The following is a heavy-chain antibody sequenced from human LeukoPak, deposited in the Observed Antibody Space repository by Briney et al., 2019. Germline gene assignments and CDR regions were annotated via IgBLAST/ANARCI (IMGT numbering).Heavy chain of an antibody. CDR1: GGSFSGYY. V-gene: IGHV4-59*08. D-gene: IGHD6-19*01. CDR3: ARAVSGRFDY. Sequence: SETLSLTCAVYGGSFSGYYWSWIRQPPGKGLEWTGYIYYSGSTNYNPSLNSRVTISVDTSKNQFSLRLSSVTAADTAIYYCARAVSGRFDYWGQGTLVTVSS. J-gene: IGHJ4*02. CDR2: IYYSGST.